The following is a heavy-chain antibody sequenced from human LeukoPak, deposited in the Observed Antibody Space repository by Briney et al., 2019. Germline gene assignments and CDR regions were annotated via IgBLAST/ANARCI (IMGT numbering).Heavy chain of an antibody. V-gene: IGHV4-34*01. CDR1: GGSFSGYY. CDR2: INHSGST. D-gene: IGHD3-22*01. J-gene: IGHJ4*02. Sequence: SETLSLTCAVYGGSFSGYYWSWIRQPPGKGLERIGEINHSGSTNYNPSLKSRVTISVDTSKNQFSLKLSSVTAADTAVYYCARGVPPPVSDSSGYYYDDYWGQGTLVTVSS. CDR3: ARGVPPPVSDSSGYYYDDY.